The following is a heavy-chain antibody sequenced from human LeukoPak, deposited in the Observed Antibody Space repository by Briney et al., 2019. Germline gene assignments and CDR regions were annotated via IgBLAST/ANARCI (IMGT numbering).Heavy chain of an antibody. D-gene: IGHD2-2*01. CDR1: GGSISSGGYY. CDR2: IYYSGST. CDR3: ARARQDCSSTSCHNWFDP. V-gene: IGHV4-31*03. J-gene: IGHJ5*02. Sequence: SETLSLTCTVSGGSISSGGYYWSWISQHPGKGLEWIGYIYYSGSTYYNPSLKSRVTISVDTSKNQFSLKLSSVTAADTAVYYCARARQDCSSTSCHNWFDPWGQGTLVTVSS.